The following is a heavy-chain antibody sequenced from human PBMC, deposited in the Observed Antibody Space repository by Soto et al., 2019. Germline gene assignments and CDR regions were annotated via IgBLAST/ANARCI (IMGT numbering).Heavy chain of an antibody. D-gene: IGHD2-2*01. Sequence: GASVKVSCKAPGYSFTTHSMQWARQAPGQRLEWMGWIHAGNGNTEHSQKFQGRVTITRDTSASTAYLELGSLRSEDTAVYYCARAACSSTSCYNYYAYGMDVWGQGTAVTVSS. CDR1: GYSFTTHS. CDR2: IHAGNGNT. CDR3: ARAACSSTSCYNYYAYGMDV. V-gene: IGHV1-3*01. J-gene: IGHJ6*02.